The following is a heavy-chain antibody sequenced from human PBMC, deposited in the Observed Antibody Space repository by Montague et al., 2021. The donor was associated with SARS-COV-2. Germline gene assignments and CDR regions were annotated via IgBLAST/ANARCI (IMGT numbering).Heavy chain of an antibody. J-gene: IGHJ4*02. CDR3: ARGTKRVFTYDYDSSGYASDY. Sequence: SETLSLTCVVSGDSISTDNWRTWVRLPPGKGLEWVGEIYHTGSTKYNPSLKSRVTISVDTSKNQLSLKLSSVTAADTAVYYCARGTKRVFTYDYDSSGYASDYWGQGTLVTVSS. CDR1: GDSISTDNW. V-gene: IGHV4-4*02. CDR2: IYHTGST. D-gene: IGHD3-22*01.